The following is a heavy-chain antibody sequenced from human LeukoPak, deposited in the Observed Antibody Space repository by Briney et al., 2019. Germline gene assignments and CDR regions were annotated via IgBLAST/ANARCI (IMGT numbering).Heavy chain of an antibody. J-gene: IGHJ4*02. CDR3: ARDAYGDYV. CDR2: IYYSGDT. Sequence: ASETLSLTCTVSGGSISSSSYYWGWIRQPPGKGLEWIGSIYYSGDTYYNPSLKSRVTISVDTSKTQFSLKLSSVTAADTALYYCARDAYGDYVWGQGTLVTVSS. CDR1: GGSISSSSYY. D-gene: IGHD4-17*01. V-gene: IGHV4-39*07.